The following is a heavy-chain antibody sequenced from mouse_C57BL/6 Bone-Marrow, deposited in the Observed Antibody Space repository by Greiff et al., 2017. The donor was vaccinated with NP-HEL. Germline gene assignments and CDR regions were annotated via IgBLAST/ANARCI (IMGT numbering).Heavy chain of an antibody. CDR1: GFTFSSYG. V-gene: IGHV5-6*01. J-gene: IGHJ2*01. CDR2: ISSGGSYT. CDR3: ARQTDYGSSYGY. Sequence: EVQGVESGGDLVKPGGSLKLSCAASGFTFSSYGMSWVRQTPDKRLEWVATISSGGSYTYYPDSVKGRFTISRDNAKNTLYLQMSSLKSEDTAMYYCARQTDYGSSYGYWGQGTTLTVSS. D-gene: IGHD1-1*01.